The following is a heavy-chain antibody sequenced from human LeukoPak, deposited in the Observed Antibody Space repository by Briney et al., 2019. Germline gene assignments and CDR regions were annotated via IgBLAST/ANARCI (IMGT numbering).Heavy chain of an antibody. V-gene: IGHV4-59*12. CDR3: ARATRAARHFDY. J-gene: IGHJ4*02. CDR1: GASISNYY. D-gene: IGHD6-6*01. Sequence: SETLSLTCTVSGASISNYYWSWIRQPPGKGLEWIGYIYYSGRTNYNPSLKSRVTISVDSSKNQFSLKLSSVTAADTAVYYCARATRAARHFDYWGQGTLVTVSS. CDR2: IYYSGRT.